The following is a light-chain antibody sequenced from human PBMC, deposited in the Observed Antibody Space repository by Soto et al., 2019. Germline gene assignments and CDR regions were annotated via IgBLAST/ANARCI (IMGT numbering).Light chain of an antibody. J-gene: IGKJ4*01. CDR2: DAS. Sequence: EVVLTQSPATLSLSPGERATLSCRASERIGNYLAWYQQKLGQAPKLLIYDASHRAIGIPGRFSGDGSGKDFTLVIISLWPEDFAVYYCQCRSDWPPRITFGGGKKVEIK. CDR1: ERIGNY. CDR3: QCRSDWPPRIT. V-gene: IGKV3-11*01.